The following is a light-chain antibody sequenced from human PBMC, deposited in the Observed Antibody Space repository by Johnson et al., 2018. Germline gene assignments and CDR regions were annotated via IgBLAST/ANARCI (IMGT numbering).Light chain of an antibody. CDR2: ENN. V-gene: IGLV1-51*02. Sequence: QSVLTQPPSVSAAPGQKVTISCSGSSSNIGNNYVSWYQQLPGTAPKLLIYENNKRPSGLPDRFSGSKSGTSATLGITGLQTGAEADYYCGTWDSRLRAGNVFGTGTKVTVL. CDR3: GTWDSRLRAGNV. J-gene: IGLJ1*01. CDR1: SSNIGNNY.